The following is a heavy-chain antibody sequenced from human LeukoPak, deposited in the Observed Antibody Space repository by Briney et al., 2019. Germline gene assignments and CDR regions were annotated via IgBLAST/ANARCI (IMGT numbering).Heavy chain of an antibody. D-gene: IGHD3-9*01. CDR2: ISGSGGST. Sequence: GGSLRLSCAASGFTFSSYAMSWVRQAPGKGLEWVSAISGSGGSTYYADSVKGRFTISRDNSKNTLYLQMNSLRAEDTAVYYCAKVRFDFDWLSDAFDIWGQGTMVTVSS. V-gene: IGHV3-23*01. CDR3: AKVRFDFDWLSDAFDI. CDR1: GFTFSSYA. J-gene: IGHJ3*02.